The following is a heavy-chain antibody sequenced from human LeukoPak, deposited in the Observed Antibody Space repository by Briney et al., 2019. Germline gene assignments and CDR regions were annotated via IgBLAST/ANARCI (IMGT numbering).Heavy chain of an antibody. CDR3: ARETTYYDFWSGYYGGGWFDP. CDR1: GGSISSHY. V-gene: IGHV4-59*11. Sequence: PSETLSLTCTVSGGSISSHYWSWIRQLPGKGLEWIGYIYYSGSTNYNPSLKSRVTISVDTSKNQFSLKLSSVTAADTAVYYCARETTYYDFWSGYYGGGWFDPWGQGTLVTVSS. D-gene: IGHD3-3*01. CDR2: IYYSGST. J-gene: IGHJ5*02.